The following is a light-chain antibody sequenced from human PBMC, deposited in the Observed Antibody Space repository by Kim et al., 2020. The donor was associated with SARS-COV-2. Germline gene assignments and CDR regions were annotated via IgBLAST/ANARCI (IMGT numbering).Light chain of an antibody. J-gene: IGLJ3*02. CDR3: NSRDSSGNHWV. CDR2: GKN. CDR1: SLRSYY. Sequence: SSELTQDPAVSVALGQTVRITCQGDSLRSYYASWYQQKPGQAPVLVIYGKNNRPSGIPDRFSGSSSGNTASLTITGAPAEDEADYYGNSRDSSGNHWVFG. V-gene: IGLV3-19*01.